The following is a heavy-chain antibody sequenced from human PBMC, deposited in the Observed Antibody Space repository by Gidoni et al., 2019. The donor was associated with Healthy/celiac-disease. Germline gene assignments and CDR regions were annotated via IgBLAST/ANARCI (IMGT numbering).Heavy chain of an antibody. CDR2: IYYSGST. J-gene: IGHJ4*02. V-gene: IGHV4-59*01. D-gene: IGHD3-16*01. CDR1: GGSISSYY. Sequence: QVQLQESGPGLVKPSETLSLTCTVSGGSISSYYWSWIRQPPGKGLEWIGYIYYSGSTNYNPSLKSRVTISVDTSKNQFSLKLSSVTAADTAVYYCARSRLSFGGLDYWGQGTLVTVSS. CDR3: ARSRLSFGGLDY.